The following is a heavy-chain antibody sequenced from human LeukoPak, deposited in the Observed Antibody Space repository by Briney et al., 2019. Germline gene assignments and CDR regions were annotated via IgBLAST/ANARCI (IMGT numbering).Heavy chain of an antibody. CDR1: GFTFSSYW. CDR3: AKSHYYDSTGYYYYYYGMDV. D-gene: IGHD3-22*01. V-gene: IGHV3-74*01. J-gene: IGHJ6*02. CDR2: INSDGSST. Sequence: PGGSLRLSCAASGFTFSSYWMHWVRQAPGKGLVWVSRINSDGSSTNYADSVKGRFTSSRDNSKNTLYLQMNSLRAEDTAVYYCAKSHYYDSTGYYYYYYGMDVWGQGTTVTVSS.